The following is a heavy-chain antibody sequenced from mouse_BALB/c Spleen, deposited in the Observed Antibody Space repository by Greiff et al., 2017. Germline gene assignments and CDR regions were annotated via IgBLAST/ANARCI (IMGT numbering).Heavy chain of an antibody. Sequence: EVKLMESGPSLVKPSQTLSLTCSVTGDSITSCYWNWIRKFPGNKLEYMGYISYSGSTYYNPSLKSRISITRDTSKNQYYLQLNSVTTEDTATYYCARGYGNFHFAYGGQGTLVTVSA. CDR2: ISYSGST. D-gene: IGHD2-1*01. V-gene: IGHV3-8*02. J-gene: IGHJ3*01. CDR1: GDSITSCY. CDR3: ARGYGNFHFAY.